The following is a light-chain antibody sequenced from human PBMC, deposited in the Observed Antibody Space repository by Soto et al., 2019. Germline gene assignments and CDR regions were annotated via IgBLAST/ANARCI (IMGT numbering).Light chain of an antibody. Sequence: TQSPSTLPASVGDRVTITCRASQSISNWLAWYQQKPGEAPNLLIHTSFTLYSGVPSRFSGTGSGTDFTLTISSLQPEDFATYFCQQAFSAEWTFGQGTKVDIK. CDR1: QSISNW. V-gene: IGKV1-39*01. CDR2: TSF. CDR3: QQAFSAEWT. J-gene: IGKJ1*01.